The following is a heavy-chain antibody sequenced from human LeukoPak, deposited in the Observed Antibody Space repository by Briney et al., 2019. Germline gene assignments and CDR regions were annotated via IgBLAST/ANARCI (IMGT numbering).Heavy chain of an antibody. CDR1: GGSISSYY. CDR2: IYPSGST. Sequence: PSGTLSLTCTVSGGSISSYYWSCLRQPAGKGLEWIGRIYPSGSTNYKPSRKSRVTMSVDTSKNQYSLKLRSVTAADTAVYYCARDPGYCSSTSCYWAGMDVWGQGTTVTVSS. D-gene: IGHD2-2*01. V-gene: IGHV4-4*07. CDR3: ARDPGYCSSTSCYWAGMDV. J-gene: IGHJ6*02.